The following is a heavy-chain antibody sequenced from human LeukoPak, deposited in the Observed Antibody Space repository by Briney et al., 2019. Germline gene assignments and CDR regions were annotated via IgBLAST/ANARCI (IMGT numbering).Heavy chain of an antibody. CDR2: ININEGP. Sequence: SETLSLTCTVSGGSISSYHWSRIRQPAGKGLEWIGHININEGPKYNPSLRSRVTMSADTSRNQYSLKLSSVTAADTAVYHCVRDGNSYGPDFDYWGQGTLVTVSS. D-gene: IGHD5-18*01. J-gene: IGHJ4*02. V-gene: IGHV4-4*07. CDR3: VRDGNSYGPDFDY. CDR1: GGSISSYH.